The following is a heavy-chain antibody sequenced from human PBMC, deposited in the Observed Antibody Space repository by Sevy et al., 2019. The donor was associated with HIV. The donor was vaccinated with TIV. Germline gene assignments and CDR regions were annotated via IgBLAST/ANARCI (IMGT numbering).Heavy chain of an antibody. D-gene: IGHD3-10*01. CDR1: GFTFSSYA. V-gene: IGHV3-23*01. J-gene: IGHJ6*03. Sequence: GGSLRLSCAASGFTFSSYAMSWVRQAPGKGLEWVSAIRCSGGSTYYADSVKGRFTISRDNSKNTLYLQMNSLRAEDTAVYYCAKNYGSGSYFYYYYYMDVWGKGTTVTVSS. CDR3: AKNYGSGSYFYYYYYMDV. CDR2: IRCSGGST.